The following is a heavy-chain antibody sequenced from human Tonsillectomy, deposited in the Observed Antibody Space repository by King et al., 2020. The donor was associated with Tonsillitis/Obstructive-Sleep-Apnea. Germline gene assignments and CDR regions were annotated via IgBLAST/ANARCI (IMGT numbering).Heavy chain of an antibody. V-gene: IGHV1-69*10. CDR1: GGTFSSYA. D-gene: IGHD4-11*01. J-gene: IGHJ4*02. CDR3: ATTTISNYISHYFDY. CDR2: IIPILNIA. Sequence: QLVQSGAEVKKPGSSVKVSCKASGGTFSSYAISWVRQAPGQGLEWMGGIIPILNIANYAQMFQGRVTITADKSTSTAYMELSSLRSEDTAVYYCATTTISNYISHYFDYWGQGTLVTVSS.